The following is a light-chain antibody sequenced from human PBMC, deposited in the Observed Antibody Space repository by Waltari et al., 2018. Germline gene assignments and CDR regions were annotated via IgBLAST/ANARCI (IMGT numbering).Light chain of an antibody. CDR1: QSIGNS. Sequence: ELVLTQSPDFQSVTPEETVTITCRASQSIGNSLHWYQQKPNQSPKLLIKYGSQSMSGVPSRFSGSGAGTDFNLTISGLEGEDAAAYYCRQGSSTPYSFGQGTKREIK. CDR2: YGS. V-gene: IGKV6D-21*02. CDR3: RQGSSTPYS. J-gene: IGKJ2*01.